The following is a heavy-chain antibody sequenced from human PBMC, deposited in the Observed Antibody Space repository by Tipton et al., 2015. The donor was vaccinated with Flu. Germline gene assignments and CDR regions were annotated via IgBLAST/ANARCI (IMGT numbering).Heavy chain of an antibody. CDR1: GGSFSGDY. CDR3: ARVHFLYEILTGPYTGGAFDI. V-gene: IGHV4-34*01. D-gene: IGHD3-9*01. CDR2: VNHSGST. Sequence: TLSLTCVVYGGSFSGDYCSWIRQPPGKGLEWIGEVNHSGSTNYNPSLKSRVTISVDTSKNQFSLKLDSVTAADTAVYYCARVHFLYEILTGPYTGGAFDIWGRGTMVTVSS. J-gene: IGHJ3*02.